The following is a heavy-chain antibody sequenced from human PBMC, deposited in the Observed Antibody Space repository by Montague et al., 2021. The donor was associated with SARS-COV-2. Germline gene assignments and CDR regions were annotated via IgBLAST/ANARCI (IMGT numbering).Heavy chain of an antibody. CDR3: ARYGAGSGWEYDYYYYGMDV. CDR1: GGSISSYY. D-gene: IGHD6-19*01. J-gene: IGHJ6*02. CDR2: IYYSGST. Sequence: SETLSLTCTVSGGSISSYYWSWIRQPPGKGLEWIGYIYYSGSTNXNPSLKSRVTISVDTSKNQFSLKLSSVTAADTAVYYCARYGAGSGWEYDYYYYGMDVWGQGTTVTVSS. V-gene: IGHV4-59*08.